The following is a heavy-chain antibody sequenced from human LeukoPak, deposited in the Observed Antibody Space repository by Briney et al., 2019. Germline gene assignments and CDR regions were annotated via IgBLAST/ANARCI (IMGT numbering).Heavy chain of an antibody. CDR1: GFTFSSYE. CDR3: AKFGGTSYSNYFDY. V-gene: IGHV3-48*03. D-gene: IGHD2-15*01. J-gene: IGHJ4*02. CDR2: ISSSGSTI. Sequence: PGGSLRLSCAASGFTFSSYEMNWVRQAPGKGLEWVSYISSSGSTIYYADSVRGRFTISRDNSKNTLYLQMNSLRAEDTAVYYCAKFGGTSYSNYFDYWGQGTLVTVSS.